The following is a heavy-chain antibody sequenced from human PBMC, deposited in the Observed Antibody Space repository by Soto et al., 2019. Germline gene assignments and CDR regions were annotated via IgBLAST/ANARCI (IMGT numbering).Heavy chain of an antibody. V-gene: IGHV4-31*03. D-gene: IGHD6-6*01. J-gene: IGHJ4*02. CDR3: AIASSSSSAADY. CDR1: GESISSGGYY. Sequence: QVQLQESGPGLVKPSQTLSLTCSVSGESISSGGYYWSWIRHLPGKGLEWIGYVYDTEIAYYNPYLTRGVSISMDTYENPFAMTLTSVTAADSAVYYCAIASSSSSAADYWGQRLQVTVSS. CDR2: VYDTEIA.